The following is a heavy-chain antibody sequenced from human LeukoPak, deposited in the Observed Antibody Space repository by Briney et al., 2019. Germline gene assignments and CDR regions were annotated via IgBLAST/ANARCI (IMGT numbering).Heavy chain of an antibody. D-gene: IGHD3-3*01. Sequence: GGSLRLSCAPSGVTFSSYSMNCVRQAPGKGLGWVSYITSSSSTIYFADSVKGLFTISRENVKNSLYLQMNSLRAEDTAVYYCAREWSAYYDGWFDPWGEGTLVTASS. J-gene: IGHJ5*02. CDR2: ITSSSSTI. CDR1: GVTFSSYS. V-gene: IGHV3-48*04. CDR3: AREWSAYYDGWFDP.